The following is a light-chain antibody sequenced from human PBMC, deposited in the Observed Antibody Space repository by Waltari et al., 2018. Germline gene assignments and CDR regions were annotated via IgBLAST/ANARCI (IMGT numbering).Light chain of an antibody. J-gene: IGKJ2*03. CDR1: LGVRSN. CDR2: VAS. CDR3: QQYNNWYS. Sequence: VMTQSPGTLSVSPGESATLSCRARLGVRSNLAWYQQKPCQAPRLLIYVASTRATGTPARFSGSGSGTEFTLTISSLQSEDVALYYCQQYNNWYSFGQGTKLEIK. V-gene: IGKV3-15*01.